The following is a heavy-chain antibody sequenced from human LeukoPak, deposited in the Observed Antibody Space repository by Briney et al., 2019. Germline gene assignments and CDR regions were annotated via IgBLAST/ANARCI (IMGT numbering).Heavy chain of an antibody. J-gene: IGHJ3*02. CDR2: IIPIFGTA. Sequence: SVKVSCKASGGTFSSYAISWVRQAPGQGLEWMGGIIPIFGTANYAQKFQGRVTITADKSTSTAYMELSSLRSEDTAVYYCARGLRATPDAFDIWGQGTMVTVSS. V-gene: IGHV1-69*06. CDR1: GGTFSSYA. CDR3: ARGLRATPDAFDI.